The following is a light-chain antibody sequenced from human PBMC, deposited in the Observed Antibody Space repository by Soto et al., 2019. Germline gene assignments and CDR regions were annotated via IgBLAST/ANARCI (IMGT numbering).Light chain of an antibody. CDR3: QQLSSYPRT. J-gene: IGKJ2*01. Sequence: IQLTQSPSSLSASVGDRVTITCRASQGISSYLAWYQQKPGKAPKLLIYAASTLQSGVPSRFSGRGSGTEFTLTISSLQPEDFAAYYCQQLSSYPRTFGQGTKLEIK. V-gene: IGKV1-9*01. CDR1: QGISSY. CDR2: AAS.